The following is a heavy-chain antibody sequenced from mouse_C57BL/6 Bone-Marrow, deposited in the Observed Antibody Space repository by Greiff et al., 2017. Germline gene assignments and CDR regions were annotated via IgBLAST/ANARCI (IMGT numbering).Heavy chain of an antibody. D-gene: IGHD1-1*01. V-gene: IGHV1-69*01. CDR1: GYTFTSYW. CDR2: IDPSDSYT. CDR3: ARDITTVVATRYAMDY. Sequence: VQLQESGAELVMPGASVKLSCKASGYTFTSYWMHWVKQRPGQGLEWIGEIDPSDSYTNYNQKFKGKSTLTVDKSSSTAYMQLSSLTSEDSAVYYCARDITTVVATRYAMDYWGQGTSVTVSS. J-gene: IGHJ4*01.